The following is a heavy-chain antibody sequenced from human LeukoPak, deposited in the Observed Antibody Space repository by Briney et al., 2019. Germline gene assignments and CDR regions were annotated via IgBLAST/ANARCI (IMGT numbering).Heavy chain of an antibody. CDR3: AREGDDILTGYYASD. CDR1: GFTFSSYE. V-gene: IGHV3-48*03. D-gene: IGHD3-9*01. Sequence: GGSLRLSCAASGFTFSSYEMNWVRQAPGKGLEWDSYISSSGSTIYYADSVKGRHPLSRDNAKNSMYPQMNRLRAEDTAVYYCAREGDDILTGYYASDWGQGTLVTVSS. CDR2: ISSSGSTI. J-gene: IGHJ4*02.